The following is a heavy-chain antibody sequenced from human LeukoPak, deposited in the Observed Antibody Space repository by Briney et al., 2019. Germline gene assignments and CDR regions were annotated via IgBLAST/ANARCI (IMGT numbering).Heavy chain of an antibody. Sequence: SETLSLTCTVSGGSISSSSYYWGWIRQPPGKGLEWIGSIYYSGSTYYNPSLRSRVTISVDTSKNQFSLKLSSVTAADTAVYYCARVINTFLHFDFWGQGTLVTVSS. CDR2: IYYSGST. J-gene: IGHJ4*02. D-gene: IGHD3-16*01. CDR1: GGSISSSSYY. CDR3: ARVINTFLHFDF. V-gene: IGHV4-39*07.